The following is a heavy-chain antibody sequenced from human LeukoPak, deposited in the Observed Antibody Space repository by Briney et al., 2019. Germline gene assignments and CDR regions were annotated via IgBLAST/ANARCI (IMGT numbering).Heavy chain of an antibody. CDR3: ARSMRTDWNYKGDY. CDR1: GFTFSSYS. D-gene: IGHD1-7*01. V-gene: IGHV3-21*01. Sequence: GGSLRLSCAASGFTFSSYSMNWVRQAPGKGLEWVSSISSSSSYIYYADSVKGRFTISRDNAKNSLYLQMNSLRAEDTAVYYCARSMRTDWNYKGDYWGQGTLVTVSS. CDR2: ISSSSSYI. J-gene: IGHJ4*02.